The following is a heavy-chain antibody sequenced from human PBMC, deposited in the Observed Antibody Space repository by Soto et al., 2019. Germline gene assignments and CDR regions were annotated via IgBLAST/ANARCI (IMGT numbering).Heavy chain of an antibody. CDR3: SRGILV. Sequence: QVQLQESGPGLVKPSQTLSLTCTVSGGSINSGGYCWSWIRQHPGKGLEWIGFISYGGSTSYKASLKSRVTISVDTSKNPFSLKLSSVTAADTAVYYCSRGILVWGQGTLNTVSS. D-gene: IGHD5-18*01. J-gene: IGHJ4*02. CDR2: ISYGGST. CDR1: GGSINSGGYC. V-gene: IGHV4-31*03.